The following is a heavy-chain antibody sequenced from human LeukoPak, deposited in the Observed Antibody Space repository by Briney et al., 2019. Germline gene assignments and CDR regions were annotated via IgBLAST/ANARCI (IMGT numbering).Heavy chain of an antibody. V-gene: IGHV1-2*02. CDR1: GYTFTSYA. CDR2: INPNRGGT. CDR3: ASGYGDYSPDY. J-gene: IGHJ4*02. Sequence: GASVKVSCKASGYTFTSYAMHWVRQAPGQGLEWMGWINPNRGGTNFAQMFQGRVTMTWDTSISTVYMELSRLTSDDTAVYYCASGYGDYSPDYWGQGTLVTVSS. D-gene: IGHD4-17*01.